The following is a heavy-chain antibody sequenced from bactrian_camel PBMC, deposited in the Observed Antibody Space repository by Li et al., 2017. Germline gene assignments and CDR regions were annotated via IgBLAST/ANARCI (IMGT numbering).Heavy chain of an antibody. CDR3: AFEIQPRVGGLDYSQGAPMAPLCPTQGY. J-gene: IGHJ4*01. CDR1: GLYYGSNC. CDR2: INDDGST. D-gene: IGHD7*01. V-gene: IGHV3S55*01. Sequence: VQLVESGGASVQAGGSLRLTCTASGLYYGSNCWGWFRQGAGKEREGLAVINDDGSTDYADSTEGRFTISRDNAKNTLYLQMNSLKPEDTGMYYCAFEIQPRVGGLDYSQGAPMAPLCPTQGYWGHGTQVTVS.